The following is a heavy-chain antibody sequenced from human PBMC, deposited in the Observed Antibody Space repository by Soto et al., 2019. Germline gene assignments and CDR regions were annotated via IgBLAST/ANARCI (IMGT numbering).Heavy chain of an antibody. CDR2: IYYSGST. CDR1: GGSISSYY. CDR3: ARGTDPTASDY. Sequence: TSETLSLTCTVSGGSISSYYWSWIRQPPGKGLEWIGYIYYSGSTNYNPSLKSRVTISVDTSKNQFSLKLSSVTAADTAVYYCARGTDPTASDYWGQGTLVTVSS. V-gene: IGHV4-59*01. J-gene: IGHJ4*02. D-gene: IGHD4-17*01.